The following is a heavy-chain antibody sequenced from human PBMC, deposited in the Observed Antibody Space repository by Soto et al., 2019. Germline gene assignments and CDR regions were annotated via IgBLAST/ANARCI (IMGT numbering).Heavy chain of an antibody. Sequence: PGGSLRLSCAASGFTFSSYWMSWVRQAPGKGLEWVANIKQDGSEKYYVDSVKGRFTISRDNAKNSLYLQMNSLRAEDTAVYYCARDVTPDFIIAVAGTFWFDPWGQGTLVTVSS. D-gene: IGHD6-19*01. CDR3: ARDVTPDFIIAVAGTFWFDP. J-gene: IGHJ5*02. V-gene: IGHV3-7*01. CDR1: GFTFSSYW. CDR2: IKQDGSEK.